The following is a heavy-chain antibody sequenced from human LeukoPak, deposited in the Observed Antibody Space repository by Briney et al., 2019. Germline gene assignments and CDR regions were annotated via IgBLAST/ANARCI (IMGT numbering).Heavy chain of an antibody. V-gene: IGHV1-69*01. J-gene: IGHJ5*02. CDR3: ARSRVPPRGWFDP. Sequence: ASVKVSCKASGGTFSSYAISWVRQAPGQGLEWMGGIIPIFGTANYAQKFQGRVTITADESTSTAYMELSSLRSEDTAVYYCARSRVPPRGWFDPWGQGTLVTVSS. CDR1: GGTFSSYA. CDR2: IIPIFGTA.